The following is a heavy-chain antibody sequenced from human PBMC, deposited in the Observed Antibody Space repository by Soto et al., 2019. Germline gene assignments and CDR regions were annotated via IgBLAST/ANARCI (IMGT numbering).Heavy chain of an antibody. J-gene: IGHJ3*02. CDR2: MNPNSGNT. Sequence: QVQLVQSGAEVKKPGASVKVSCKASGYTFTSYDINWVRQATGQGLEWMGWMNPNSGNTGYAQKFQGRVTMTRNTSISTAYMELSSLRSEDTAVYYCARNMITFGGVIVRDDAFDIWGQGTMVTVSS. CDR1: GYTFTSYD. CDR3: ARNMITFGGVIVRDDAFDI. D-gene: IGHD3-16*02. V-gene: IGHV1-8*01.